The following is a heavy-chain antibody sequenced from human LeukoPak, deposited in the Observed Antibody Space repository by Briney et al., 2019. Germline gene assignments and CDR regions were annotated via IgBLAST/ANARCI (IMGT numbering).Heavy chain of an antibody. Sequence: SVRVSCKASRDTFNMFAITWVRQAPGQGLEWMGRIIPLFDTTDYSEKFQGRVTITADEATSTAYMELSSLTSEDTAVYYCARDPIAASPGYYYYYMDVWGKGTTVTVSS. V-gene: IGHV1-69*15. J-gene: IGHJ6*03. CDR2: IIPLFDTT. D-gene: IGHD6-6*01. CDR1: RDTFNMFA. CDR3: ARDPIAASPGYYYYYMDV.